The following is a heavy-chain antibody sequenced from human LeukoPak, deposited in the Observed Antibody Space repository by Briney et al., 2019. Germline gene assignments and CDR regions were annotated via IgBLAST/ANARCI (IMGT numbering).Heavy chain of an antibody. D-gene: IGHD2-2*01. CDR3: ARDRWGCTSTSCYDFGY. J-gene: IGHJ4*02. Sequence: GGSLRLSCAASGFTFGNYAMHWVRQAPGKGLEYVSAISSDGVSTYYANSVKGRFTISRDNSKNTLYLQMGSLRAGDMAVYYCARDRWGCTSTSCYDFGYWGQGTLVTVSS. CDR2: ISSDGVST. CDR1: GFTFGNYA. V-gene: IGHV3-64*01.